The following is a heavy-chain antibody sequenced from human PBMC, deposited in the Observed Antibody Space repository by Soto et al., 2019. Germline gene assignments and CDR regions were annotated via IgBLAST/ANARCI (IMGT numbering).Heavy chain of an antibody. J-gene: IGHJ6*02. Sequence: QLQLQESGPGLVKPSEALSLTCTVSGGSISSSSYYWGWIRQPPGKGLEWIGSIYYSGSTYYNPSLKSRVTISVDRSKTHFSLKLSSVTAADTAVYYCASQQLVHYYYGMDVWGQGTTVTVSS. D-gene: IGHD6-13*01. V-gene: IGHV4-39*02. CDR2: IYYSGST. CDR1: GGSISSSSYY. CDR3: ASQQLVHYYYGMDV.